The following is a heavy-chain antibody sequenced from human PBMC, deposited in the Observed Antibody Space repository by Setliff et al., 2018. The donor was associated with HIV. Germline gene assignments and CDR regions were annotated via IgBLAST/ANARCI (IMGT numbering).Heavy chain of an antibody. J-gene: IGHJ4*02. D-gene: IGHD7-27*01. Sequence: ASVKVSCKTSGTTFSTASFHWVRQAPGQGLEWMGRIDIYHGETSLPQKLQGRVTMTADTSTNTVYMELRNLASAGTGVYYCARDKSTWGWDLWGQGTAVTVSS. CDR1: GTTFSTAS. CDR3: ARDKSTWGWDL. CDR2: IDIYHGET. V-gene: IGHV1-18*01.